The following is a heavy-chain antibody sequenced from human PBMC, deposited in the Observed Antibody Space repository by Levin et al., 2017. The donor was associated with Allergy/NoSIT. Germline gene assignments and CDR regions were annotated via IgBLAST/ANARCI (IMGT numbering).Heavy chain of an antibody. J-gene: IGHJ6*02. V-gene: IGHV3-9*01. CDR3: TKDIFRCYSLGSKFDVYGLDV. CDR1: GFIFEDYA. D-gene: IGHD5-18*01. Sequence: LPGGSLRLSCEASGFIFEDYAMHWVRQVPGKGLEWVAGISWSSHSLVYADSVKGRFTISRDNAKNSLYLQMYSLRSEDTAVYYCTKDIFRCYSLGSKFDVYGLDVWGHGTAVTV. CDR2: ISWSSHSL.